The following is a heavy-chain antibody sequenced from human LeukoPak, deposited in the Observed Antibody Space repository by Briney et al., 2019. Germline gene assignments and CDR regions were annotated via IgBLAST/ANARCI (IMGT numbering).Heavy chain of an antibody. CDR1: GFTFSSYA. CDR2: ISGSGGST. J-gene: IGHJ4*02. Sequence: GGSLRLSCAASGFTFSSYAMSWVRQAPGKGLEWVSAISGSGGSTYYADSVKGRFTISRDNSKNTLYLQMNSLRAEDTALYYCAKREKGTTGRFFGYWGQGTLVTVSS. V-gene: IGHV3-23*01. CDR3: AKREKGTTGRFFGY. D-gene: IGHD4-17*01.